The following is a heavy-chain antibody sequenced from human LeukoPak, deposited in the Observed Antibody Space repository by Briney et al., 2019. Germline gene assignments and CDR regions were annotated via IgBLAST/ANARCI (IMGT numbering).Heavy chain of an antibody. CDR2: ISAYNGNT. CDR1: GYTFTSYG. CDR3: ARGLYSGSYFGY. J-gene: IGHJ4*02. D-gene: IGHD1-26*01. V-gene: IGHV1-18*01. Sequence: ASVKVSCKASGYTFTSYGISWVRQAPGQGLEWMGWISAYNGNTNYAQKFQGRVTITADKSTGTAYMELSSLRSEDTAVYYCARGLYSGSYFGYWGQGTLVTVSS.